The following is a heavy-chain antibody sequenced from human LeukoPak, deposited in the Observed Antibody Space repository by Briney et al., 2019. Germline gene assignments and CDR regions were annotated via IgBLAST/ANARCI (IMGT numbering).Heavy chain of an antibody. CDR2: INPNSGGT. V-gene: IGHV1-2*02. CDR1: GYTFTGYY. CDR3: ARYGQYDSSGFFDY. D-gene: IGHD3-22*01. Sequence: ASVKVSCKASGYTFTGYYMHWVRQAPGQGLEWMGWINPNSGGTNYAQKFQGRVTMTRDTSISTAYMELSRLRSDDTAVYYCARYGQYDSSGFFDYWGQGTLVTVSS. J-gene: IGHJ4*02.